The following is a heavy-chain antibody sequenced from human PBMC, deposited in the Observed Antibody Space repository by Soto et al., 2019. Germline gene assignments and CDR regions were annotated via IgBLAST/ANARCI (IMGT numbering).Heavy chain of an antibody. D-gene: IGHD4-17*01. V-gene: IGHV3-30*18. CDR3: AKDRIVEDYGDNGE. J-gene: IGHJ4*02. Sequence: QVQLVESGGGVVQPGRSLRLSCAASGFTFSSYGMHWVRQAPGKGLEWVAVISYDGSNKYYADSVKGRFTISRDNSKNTLYLQMNSPRAEDTAVYYCAKDRIVEDYGDNGEWGQGTLVTVSS. CDR1: GFTFSSYG. CDR2: ISYDGSNK.